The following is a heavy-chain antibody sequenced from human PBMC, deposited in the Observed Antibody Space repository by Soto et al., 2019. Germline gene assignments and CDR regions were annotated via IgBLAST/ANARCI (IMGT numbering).Heavy chain of an antibody. CDR1: GFTFSSYG. CDR3: AKDRRAGGNYGFYSDF. CDR2: SSATGAGT. Sequence: LRLSCAASGFTFSSYGMTWVRQAPGKGLEWVSFSSATGAGTYYADSVKGRFTISRDNSKNTLYLQMTSLRADDTAVYYCAKDRRAGGNYGFYSDFWGQGALVTVSS. V-gene: IGHV3-23*01. J-gene: IGHJ4*02. D-gene: IGHD1-7*01.